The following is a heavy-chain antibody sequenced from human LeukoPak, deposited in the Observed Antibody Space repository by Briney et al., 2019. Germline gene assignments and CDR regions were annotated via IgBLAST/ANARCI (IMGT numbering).Heavy chain of an antibody. CDR2: IYYSGST. D-gene: IGHD1-26*01. J-gene: IGHJ4*02. CDR3: ARHARSPDRSIVGATAPFDY. Sequence: SETLSLTCTVSGGSISSYYWSWIRQPPGKGLEWIGYIYYSGSTNYNPSLKSRVTISVDTSKNQFSLKLSSVTAADTGIHYCARHARSPDRSIVGATAPFDYWGQGILVTVSS. CDR1: GGSISSYY. V-gene: IGHV4-59*08.